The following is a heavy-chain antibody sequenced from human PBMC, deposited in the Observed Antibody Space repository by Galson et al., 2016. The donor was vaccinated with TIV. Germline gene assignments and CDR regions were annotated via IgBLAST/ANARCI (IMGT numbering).Heavy chain of an antibody. Sequence: SLRLSCAASGFTFSSHGIHWVRQAPGKGLEWVAVISYDEKYKHYADSVKGRFTISRDNSKNMVYLQMNSLRPEDTAVYFCAKDPRIYGDYLLAYFDYWGQGILVTASS. CDR2: ISYDEKYK. CDR3: AKDPRIYGDYLLAYFDY. CDR1: GFTFSSHG. V-gene: IGHV3-30*18. J-gene: IGHJ4*02. D-gene: IGHD4-17*01.